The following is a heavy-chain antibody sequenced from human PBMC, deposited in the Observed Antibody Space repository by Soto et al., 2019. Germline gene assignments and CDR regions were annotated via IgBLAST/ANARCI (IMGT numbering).Heavy chain of an antibody. CDR2: INHSGST. V-gene: IGHV4-34*01. J-gene: IGHJ6*04. CDR3: ARGRGYSYAVDV. Sequence: SETLSLTCAVYGGSFSGYYWSWIRQPPGKGLEWIGEINHSGSTNYNPSLKSRVTISVDTSKNQFSLKLSSVTAADTAVYYCARGRGYSYAVDVWGKGTTVTVSS. D-gene: IGHD5-18*01. CDR1: GGSFSGYY.